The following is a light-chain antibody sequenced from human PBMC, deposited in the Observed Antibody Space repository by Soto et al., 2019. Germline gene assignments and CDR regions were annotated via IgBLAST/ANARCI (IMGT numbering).Light chain of an antibody. J-gene: IGLJ1*01. CDR2: EVS. CDR3: TSFASSSTTYV. V-gene: IGLV2-14*01. CDR1: TTDVGAYNY. Sequence: LTQPASVSGSPGQSITISCTGSTTDVGAYNYVSWYQVHPGKAPKLLIFEVSNRPSGVSDRFSASKSGNTASLTISGLQAEDEGDYYCTSFASSSTTYVFATGTKVTVL.